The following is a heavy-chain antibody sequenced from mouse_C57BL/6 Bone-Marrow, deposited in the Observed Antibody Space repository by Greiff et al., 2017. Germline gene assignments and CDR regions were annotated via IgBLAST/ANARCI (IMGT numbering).Heavy chain of an antibody. V-gene: IGHV1-74*01. CDR2: IHPSDSDT. CDR1: GYTFTSYW. J-gene: IGHJ1*03. Sequence: VKLQQPGAELVKPGASVKVSCKASGYTFTSYWMHWVKQRPGQGLEWIGRIHPSDSDTNYNQKFKGKATLTVDKSSSTAYMQLSSRTSEDSAVYYCAIEDYGSSYPHWYFDVWGTGTTVTVSS. CDR3: AIEDYGSSYPHWYFDV. D-gene: IGHD1-1*01.